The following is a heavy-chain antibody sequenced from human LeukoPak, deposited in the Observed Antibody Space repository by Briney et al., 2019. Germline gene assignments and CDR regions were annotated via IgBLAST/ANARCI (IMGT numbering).Heavy chain of an antibody. J-gene: IGHJ4*02. V-gene: IGHV1-18*01. Sequence: ASVKVSCKASGYNYTTYGLSWVRQAPGQGLEWMGWISAFNAYTKYAQRLQGRVIMTTETSTSTAYMELRSLRADDTAVYYCVRGVGRITIFGVVRVFGYWGQGTLVTVSS. CDR2: ISAFNAYT. CDR1: GYNYTTYG. D-gene: IGHD3-3*01. CDR3: VRGVGRITIFGVVRVFGY.